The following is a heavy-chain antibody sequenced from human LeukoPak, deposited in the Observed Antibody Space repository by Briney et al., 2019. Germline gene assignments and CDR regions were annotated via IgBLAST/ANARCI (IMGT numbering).Heavy chain of an antibody. CDR3: ARGVYIAAAQYGY. CDR2: IYYSGTT. CDR1: GGSISSYY. J-gene: IGHJ4*02. V-gene: IGHV4-59*01. Sequence: SETLSLTCTVSGGSISSYYWSWIRQPPGKGLEWIGYIYYSGTTNYNPSLKSRVTISVDTSKNQFSLKLSSVTAADTAVYYCARGVYIAAAQYGYWGQGTQVTVSS. D-gene: IGHD6-13*01.